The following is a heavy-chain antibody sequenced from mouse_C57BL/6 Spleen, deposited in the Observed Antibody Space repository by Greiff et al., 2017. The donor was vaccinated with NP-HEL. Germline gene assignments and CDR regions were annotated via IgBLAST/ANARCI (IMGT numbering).Heavy chain of an antibody. V-gene: IGHV1-50*01. D-gene: IGHD1-1*01. J-gene: IGHJ4*01. CDR2: IDPSDSYT. Sequence: VQLQQPGAELVKPGASVKLSCKASGYTFTSYWMQWVKQRPGQGLEWIGEIDPSDSYTNYNQKFKGKATLTVDTSSSTAYMQLSSLTSEDSAVYYCARRGITTEAMDYWGQGTSVTVSS. CDR3: ARRGITTEAMDY. CDR1: GYTFTSYW.